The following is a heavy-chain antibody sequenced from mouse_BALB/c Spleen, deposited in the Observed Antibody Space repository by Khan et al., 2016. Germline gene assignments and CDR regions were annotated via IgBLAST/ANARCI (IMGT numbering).Heavy chain of an antibody. D-gene: IGHD2-1*01. CDR2: ISSGGST. CDR3: ASGYGNVVNPHYAMDD. CDR1: GFTFSIYA. Sequence: EVQLVESGGGLVKPGGSLKLSCAASGFTFSIYAMSWVRQTPEQRLEWVASISSGGSTYYPDSVKGRFTISRDNARNILYLQMSSQRTEDTAMYYCASGYGNVVNPHYAMDDWGQGTSVTVAS. V-gene: IGHV5-6-5*01. J-gene: IGHJ4*01.